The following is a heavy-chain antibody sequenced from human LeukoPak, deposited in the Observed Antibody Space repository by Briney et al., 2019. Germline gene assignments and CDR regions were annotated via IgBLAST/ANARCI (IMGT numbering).Heavy chain of an antibody. V-gene: IGHV4-61*02. D-gene: IGHD1-1*01. CDR1: GASISSGSSY. J-gene: IGHJ5*02. CDR3: ASTGT. Sequence: PSETLSLTCTVSGASISSGSSYWSWIRQPAGKGLEWIGRIYSSGSSNYNPSLKSRVTISVDTSKNQFSLKLSSVTAADTAVYYCASTGTWGQGTLVTVSS. CDR2: IYSSGSS.